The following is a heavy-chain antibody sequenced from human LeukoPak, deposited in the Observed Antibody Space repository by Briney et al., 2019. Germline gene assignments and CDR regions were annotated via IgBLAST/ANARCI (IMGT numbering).Heavy chain of an antibody. Sequence: SVKVSCKASGGTFSSYAISWVRQAPGQGLEWMGGIIPIFGTANYAQKFQGRVTITADESTSTAYMELSSLRSEDTAVHYCARVPSQFGKPFDYWGQGTLVTVSS. CDR2: IIPIFGTA. CDR3: ARVPSQFGKPFDY. J-gene: IGHJ4*02. CDR1: GGTFSSYA. V-gene: IGHV1-69*13. D-gene: IGHD3-10*01.